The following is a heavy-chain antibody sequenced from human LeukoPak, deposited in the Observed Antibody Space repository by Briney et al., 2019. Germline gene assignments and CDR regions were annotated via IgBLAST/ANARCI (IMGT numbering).Heavy chain of an antibody. V-gene: IGHV3-23*01. CDR3: AKDGAQYSSGPECDP. CDR1: GLHFSGTA. J-gene: IGHJ5*02. Sequence: GGSLRLSCAASGLHFSGTAMSWVRQAPGKGLEWVSGISHDGMNTYYADSVKGRFTISRDNSKKTVSLEMGSLTAADTGVYYCAKDGAQYSSGPECDPRGQGALVTVSP. CDR2: ISHDGMNT. D-gene: IGHD6-19*01.